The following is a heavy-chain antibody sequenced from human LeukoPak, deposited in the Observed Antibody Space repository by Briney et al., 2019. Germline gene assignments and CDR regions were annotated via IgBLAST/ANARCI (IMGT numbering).Heavy chain of an antibody. Sequence: GGSLRLSCAASGFTFSSYGMSWVRQAPGKGLEWVSAISGSGGSTYYADSVKGRFTISRDNSKNTLYLQMNSLRAEDTAVYYCAKQTGEYGSGSYYRGFDYWGQGTLVTVSS. V-gene: IGHV3-23*01. CDR1: GFTFSSYG. CDR3: AKQTGEYGSGSYYRGFDY. D-gene: IGHD3-10*01. J-gene: IGHJ4*02. CDR2: ISGSGGST.